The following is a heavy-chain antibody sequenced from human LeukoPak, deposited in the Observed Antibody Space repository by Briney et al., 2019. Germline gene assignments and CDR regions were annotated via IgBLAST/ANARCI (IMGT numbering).Heavy chain of an antibody. CDR2: INTDGSYI. Sequence: QAGGSLRLSCAASGLTFRNFWMHWVRQAPGKGLVWVSRINTDGSYISYADSVKGRFTISRDNAKNTLYLQMNSLRVDDTAVYYCTIVDAENYRGVYWGQGTLVAVSS. CDR1: GLTFRNFW. CDR3: TIVDAENYRGVY. D-gene: IGHD1-7*01. V-gene: IGHV3-74*01. J-gene: IGHJ4*02.